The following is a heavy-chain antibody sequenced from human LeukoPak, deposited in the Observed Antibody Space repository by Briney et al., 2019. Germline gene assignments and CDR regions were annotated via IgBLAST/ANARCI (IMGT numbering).Heavy chain of an antibody. CDR3: AREGYCSGGSCYSGYYYMDV. V-gene: IGHV4-39*07. J-gene: IGHJ6*03. Sequence: SETLSLTCTVSGGSISSSSYYWGWIRQPPGKGLEWIGSIYYSGSTYYNPSLKSRVTISVDTSKNQFSLKLSSVTAADTAVYYCAREGYCSGGSCYSGYYYMDVWGKGTTVTVSS. D-gene: IGHD2-15*01. CDR2: IYYSGST. CDR1: GGSISSSSYY.